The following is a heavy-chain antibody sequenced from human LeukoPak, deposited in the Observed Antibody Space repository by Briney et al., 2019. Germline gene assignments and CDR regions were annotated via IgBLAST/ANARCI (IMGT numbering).Heavy chain of an antibody. D-gene: IGHD1-1*01. CDR1: GDSVSSNSAA. Sequence: SQTLSLTCAISGDSVSSNSAAWSWIRLSPSRGLESLGRTYYRSKWYNDYAVSVRSRITINPDTSKNLFSLQLNSVTPEDTAEYYCATTVETGDAFDIWGPGTRVTVSS. J-gene: IGHJ3*02. V-gene: IGHV6-1*01. CDR2: TYYRSKWYN. CDR3: ATTVETGDAFDI.